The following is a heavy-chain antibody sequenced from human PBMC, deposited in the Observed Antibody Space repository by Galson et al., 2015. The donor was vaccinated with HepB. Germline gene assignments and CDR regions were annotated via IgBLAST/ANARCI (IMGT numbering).Heavy chain of an antibody. CDR1: GFTFGDYF. V-gene: IGHV3-49*03. J-gene: IGHJ4*02. Sequence: SLRLSCATSGFTFGDYFISWFRQAPGKGLEWVGFIRTKAYGGATEYAASMKGRISISRDDAKGIAYLQMSRLKTEDKAVYYCTRGDRAVARIVRLKRVFDFWGQGTLVTVSS. CDR2: IRTKAYGGAT. CDR3: TRGDRAVARIVRLKRVFDF. D-gene: IGHD3-16*02.